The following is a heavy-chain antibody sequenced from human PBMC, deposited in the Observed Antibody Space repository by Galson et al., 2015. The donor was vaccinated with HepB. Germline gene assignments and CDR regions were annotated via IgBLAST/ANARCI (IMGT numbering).Heavy chain of an antibody. Sequence: SLRLSCAASGFTFSSQDMHWVRQTTGRGLEWVSGIGTIGDTFYSTSVRGRFTISRENAKNSLYLQMSSLRDDDTAVYYCARGHPVVRGVISDMDVWGQGTTVTVSS. CDR3: ARGHPVVRGVISDMDV. CDR1: GFTFSSQD. J-gene: IGHJ6*02. V-gene: IGHV3-13*01. CDR2: IGTIGDT. D-gene: IGHD3-10*01.